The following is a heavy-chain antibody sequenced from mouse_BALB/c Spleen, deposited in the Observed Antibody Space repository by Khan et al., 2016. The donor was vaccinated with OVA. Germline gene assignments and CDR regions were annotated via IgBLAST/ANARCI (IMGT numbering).Heavy chain of an antibody. Sequence: EVELVESGGGLVQPGGSRKLSCAASGFTFSSFGMHWVRQAPEKGLEWVAYISSGSSTIYYADTLKGRFTISRDNPKHTLCLQMTSLRSEDTAMYYCARSDYYGVAYWGQGTLVTVSA. CDR2: ISSGSSTI. CDR3: ARSDYYGVAY. D-gene: IGHD1-1*01. V-gene: IGHV5-17*02. J-gene: IGHJ3*01. CDR1: GFTFSSFG.